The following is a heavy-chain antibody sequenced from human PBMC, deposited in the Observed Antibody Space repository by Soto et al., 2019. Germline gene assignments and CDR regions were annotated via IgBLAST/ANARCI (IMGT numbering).Heavy chain of an antibody. CDR1: GCTFTSYA. D-gene: IGHD2-2*01. CDR3: ARGQSSLTRFDS. J-gene: IGHJ4*02. CDR2: ISYHGRNR. Sequence: GSLVLSCAASGCTFTSYAMHWVRQAPDKGLGWVALISYHGRNRYHAASAKDRFTISTDNTKINLYLQMTSLRAEDTPVYYCARGQSSLTRFDSWGQGTMVTVSS. V-gene: IGHV3-30*04.